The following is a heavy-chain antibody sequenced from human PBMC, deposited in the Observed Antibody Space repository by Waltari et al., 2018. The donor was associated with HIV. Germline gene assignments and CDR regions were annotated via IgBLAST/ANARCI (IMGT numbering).Heavy chain of an antibody. J-gene: IGHJ3*01. D-gene: IGHD2-21*01. CDR3: ARAILWPFGEGFDVFNV. V-gene: IGHV4-4*08. CDR1: GGSISSYS. Sequence: LQESGPGLVTPSETLSLTCTVSGGSISSYSWNWIRQTPGQGLEWIGCVSATGMGNYNPSLRGRVNMSIDTSNNQLSLNLTSLTAADTALYYCARAILWPFGEGFDVFNVWGQGTRVSVSS. CDR2: VSATGMG.